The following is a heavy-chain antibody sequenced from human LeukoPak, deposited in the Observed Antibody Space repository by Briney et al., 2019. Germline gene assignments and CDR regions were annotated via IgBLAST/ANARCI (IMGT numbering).Heavy chain of an antibody. CDR3: ARSDYGDTYDY. CDR2: IYYSGST. D-gene: IGHD4-17*01. CDR1: GGSISSYY. V-gene: IGHV4-59*01. J-gene: IGHJ4*02. Sequence: SETLSLTCTVSGGSISSYYWSWIRQPPGKGLEWIGYIYYSGSTNYNPSLKSRVTISVDTSKNQFSLKLGSVTAADTAVYYCARSDYGDTYDYWGQGTLVTVSS.